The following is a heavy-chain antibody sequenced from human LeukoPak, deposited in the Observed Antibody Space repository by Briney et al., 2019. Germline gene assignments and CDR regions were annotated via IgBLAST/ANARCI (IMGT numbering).Heavy chain of an antibody. D-gene: IGHD4-17*01. Sequence: GGSLRLSCAASGFTFSSYWMHWARQAPGKGLVWVSRINSDGSSTSYADSVKGRFTISRDNAKNTLYLQMNSLRAEDTAVCYCARSLATVTTGPVRLDPWGQGTLVTVSS. CDR3: ARSLATVTTGPVRLDP. CDR2: INSDGSST. CDR1: GFTFSSYW. J-gene: IGHJ5*02. V-gene: IGHV3-74*01.